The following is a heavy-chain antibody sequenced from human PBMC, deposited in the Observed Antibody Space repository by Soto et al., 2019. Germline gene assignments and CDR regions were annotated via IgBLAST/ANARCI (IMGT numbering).Heavy chain of an antibody. D-gene: IGHD5-18*01. CDR1: GFTFSTYT. CDR3: ASRSVPGYSYGEGFDY. Sequence: QVQLVESGGAVVQPGRSLRLSCAASGFTFSTYTMHWVRQAPGKGLEWVALIVYDGGKIHYADSVKGRFIISRDNSKNTLSLQMNSLTAEDTGIYYCASRSVPGYSYGEGFDYWGQGTLVTVSS. CDR2: IVYDGGKI. J-gene: IGHJ4*02. V-gene: IGHV3-30-3*01.